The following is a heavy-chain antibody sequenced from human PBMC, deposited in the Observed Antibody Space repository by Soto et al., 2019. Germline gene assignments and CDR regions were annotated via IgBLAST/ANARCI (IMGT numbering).Heavy chain of an antibody. V-gene: IGHV1-3*05. CDR1: GYIFTSHN. Sequence: QVHLAQSGTEEKKPGASVKVSCKASGYIFTSHNLQWVRQAPGQSLEWMGWINAGNGNTKYSQRFQGRVTITRDTSXXTAFMELSSLRSGDTAVYYCARVDCGSDSCFLIDFWGQGTLVTVSS. D-gene: IGHD2-21*01. CDR2: INAGNGNT. CDR3: ARVDCGSDSCFLIDF. J-gene: IGHJ4*02.